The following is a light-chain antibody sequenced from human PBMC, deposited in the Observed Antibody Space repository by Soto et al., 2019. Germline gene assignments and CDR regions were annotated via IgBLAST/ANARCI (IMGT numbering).Light chain of an antibody. CDR3: AAWDDSLSGV. CDR2: SNN. J-gene: IGLJ3*02. V-gene: IGLV1-47*02. CDR1: GSNIGSNS. Sequence: QAVLTQPPSVSAAPGQTVTISCSGRGSNIGSNSVSWYQQVPGTAPKLLIYSNNQRPSGVPDRFSGSKSGTSASLAISGLRSEDEADYYCAAWDDSLSGVFGGGTKLTVL.